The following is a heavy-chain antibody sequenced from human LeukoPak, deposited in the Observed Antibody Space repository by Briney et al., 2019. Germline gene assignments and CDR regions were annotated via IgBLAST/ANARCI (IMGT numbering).Heavy chain of an antibody. D-gene: IGHD6-19*01. CDR2: INTGNGNT. J-gene: IGHJ4*02. CDR3: ARVLSGWSPTFDY. V-gene: IGHV1-3*04. Sequence: ASVKVSCKASGYTFTSYAMHWVRQAPGQRLECMGWINTGNGNTKYSQKFQGRVTITRDTSASTAYMDLSSLRSEDSAVYYCARVLSGWSPTFDYWGQGTLVTVSS. CDR1: GYTFTSYA.